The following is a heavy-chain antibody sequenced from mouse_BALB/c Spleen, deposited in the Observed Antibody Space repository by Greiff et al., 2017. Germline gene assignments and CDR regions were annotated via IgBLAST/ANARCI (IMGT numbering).Heavy chain of an antibody. CDR2: INPSTGYT. Sequence: QVQLQQSGAELAKPGASVKMSCKASGYTFTSYWMHWVKQRPGQGLEWIGYINPSTGYTEYNQKFKDKATLTADKSSSTAYMQLSSLTSEDSAVYYCARKEDYRYFDYWGQGTTLTVSS. J-gene: IGHJ2*01. CDR1: GYTFTSYW. D-gene: IGHD2-14*01. CDR3: ARKEDYRYFDY. V-gene: IGHV1-7*01.